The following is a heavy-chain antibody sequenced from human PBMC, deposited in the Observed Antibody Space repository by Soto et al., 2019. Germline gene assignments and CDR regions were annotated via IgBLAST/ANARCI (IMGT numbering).Heavy chain of an antibody. CDR2: IDWDDDK. D-gene: IGHD3-3*01. Sequence: SGPTLVNPTQALTLTCTFSGFSLSTSGMCVSWIRQPPGKALEWLALIDWDDDKYYSTSLKTRLTISKDTSKNQVVLTMTNMDPVDTATYYCARTYDFRDRDGMDVWGQGTTVTVSS. V-gene: IGHV2-70*01. CDR3: ARTYDFRDRDGMDV. CDR1: GFSLSTSGMC. J-gene: IGHJ6*02.